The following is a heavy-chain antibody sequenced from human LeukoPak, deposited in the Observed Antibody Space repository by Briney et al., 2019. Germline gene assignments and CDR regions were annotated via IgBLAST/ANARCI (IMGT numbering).Heavy chain of an antibody. CDR1: GFTFSGYA. J-gene: IGHJ4*02. V-gene: IGHV3-23*01. D-gene: IGHD2-15*01. CDR3: AKAASRFWDCTGGSCSGYFFDY. Sequence: GGSLRLSCAASGFTFSGYAMSWVRQAPGKGLKWVSTISGGSSGSTYYADSVKGRFTISRDSSKNTLFLQMNSLRAEDTAVYYCAKAASRFWDCTGGSCSGYFFDYWGQGTLVTVSS. CDR2: ISGGSSGST.